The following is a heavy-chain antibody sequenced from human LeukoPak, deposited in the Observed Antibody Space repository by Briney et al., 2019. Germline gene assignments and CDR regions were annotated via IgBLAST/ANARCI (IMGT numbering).Heavy chain of an antibody. CDR2: IHADGGRT. CDR1: GFAFADYA. J-gene: IGHJ6*02. Sequence: GGSLRLSCAASGFAFADYAMHWVRQIPGKGLECVAHIHADGGRTFYADSVKGRFTVSKDNGKNSLFLQMDSLTSDDTALYYCSTWAFYHGLDVWGQGATVIVSS. CDR3: STWAFYHGLDV. V-gene: IGHV3-43*02. D-gene: IGHD2/OR15-2a*01.